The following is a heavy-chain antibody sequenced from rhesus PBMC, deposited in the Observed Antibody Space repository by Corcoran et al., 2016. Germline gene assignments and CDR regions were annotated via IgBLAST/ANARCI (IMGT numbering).Heavy chain of an antibody. J-gene: IGHJ3*01. CDR2: ISYSGST. V-gene: IGHV4-122*02. CDR1: GYSISSGYG. D-gene: IGHD2-21*01. Sequence: QLQLQESGPGLVKPSETLSLTCAVSGYSISSGYGWSWIRQPPGKGLELIGYISYSGSTSYNPSLKIRVTISRDTSKNQFSMKLSSVTAADTAVYYCARGSTVLVVVATDAFDFWGQGLRVTVSS. CDR3: ARGSTVLVVVATDAFDF.